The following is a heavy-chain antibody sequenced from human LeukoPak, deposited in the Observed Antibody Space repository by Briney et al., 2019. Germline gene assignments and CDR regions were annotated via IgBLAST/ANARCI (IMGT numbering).Heavy chain of an antibody. CDR1: GGSISSGDYY. V-gene: IGHV4-30-4*01. Sequence: SETLSLTCTVSGGSISSGDYYWSWIRQPPGKGLEWIGYIYYSGSTYYNPSLKSRVTMSVDTSKNQFSLKLSSVTAADTAVYYCARDVVVVPAAPYYYGMDVWGQGTTVTVSS. CDR3: ARDVVVVPAAPYYYGMDV. D-gene: IGHD2-2*01. J-gene: IGHJ6*02. CDR2: IYYSGST.